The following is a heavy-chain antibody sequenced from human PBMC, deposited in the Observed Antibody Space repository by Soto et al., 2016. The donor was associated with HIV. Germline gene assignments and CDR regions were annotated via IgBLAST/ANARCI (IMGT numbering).Heavy chain of an antibody. CDR3: AREWNSGSYHYMDV. D-gene: IGHD1-26*01. J-gene: IGHJ6*03. Sequence: QVQLVQSGAEVKKPGASVKVSCKASGYTFTSYYMHWVRQAPGQGLEWMGIINPSGGSTSYAQKLQGRVTMTTDTSTSTAYMELRSLRSDDTAVYYCAREWNSGSYHYMDVWGKGTTVTVSS. CDR2: INPSGGST. CDR1: GYTFTSYY. V-gene: IGHV1-46*01.